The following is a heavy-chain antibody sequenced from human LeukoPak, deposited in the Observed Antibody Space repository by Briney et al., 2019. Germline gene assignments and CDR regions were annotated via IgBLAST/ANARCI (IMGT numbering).Heavy chain of an antibody. D-gene: IGHD3-3*01. V-gene: IGHV3-30*18. CDR3: AKDQLYDFWSGSMFDY. J-gene: IGHJ4*02. CDR2: ISYDGSNK. Sequence: PGGSLRLSCAASGFTFSSYGMHWVRQAPGKGLEWVAVISYDGSNKYYADSVKGRFTISRDNSKNTLYLQMNSLRAEDTAVYYCAKDQLYDFWSGSMFDYWGQGTLVTVSS. CDR1: GFTFSSYG.